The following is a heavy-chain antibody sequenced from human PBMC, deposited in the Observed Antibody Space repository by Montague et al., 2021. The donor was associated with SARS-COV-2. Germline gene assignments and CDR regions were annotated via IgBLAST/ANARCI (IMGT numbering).Heavy chain of an antibody. Sequence: SLRLSCAASGFKFYDSAMYWVRQAPGMGLEWVSGINWNSGSVDYADSVKGRFTISRDNTKNSLFLQMNSLRTEDTALYYCAKDHYASGKMGFFDLWGRGTLVTVSS. CDR1: GFKFYDSA. CDR3: AKDHYASGKMGFFDL. CDR2: INWNSGSV. D-gene: IGHD3-16*01. V-gene: IGHV3-9*01. J-gene: IGHJ2*01.